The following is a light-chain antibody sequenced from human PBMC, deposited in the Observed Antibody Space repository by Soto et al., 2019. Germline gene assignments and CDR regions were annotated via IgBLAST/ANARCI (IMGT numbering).Light chain of an antibody. CDR3: QVWDTSSDHLV. Sequence: SYELTQPPSVSVAPGQTARITCGGDNIGRKSVHWYQQNPGQAPVLVVYDDSDRPSGIPERFSGSNSGNTATLTISRVDAGDEADYLCQVWDTSSDHLVFGGGTKLTVL. V-gene: IGLV3-21*02. CDR2: DDS. J-gene: IGLJ2*01. CDR1: NIGRKS.